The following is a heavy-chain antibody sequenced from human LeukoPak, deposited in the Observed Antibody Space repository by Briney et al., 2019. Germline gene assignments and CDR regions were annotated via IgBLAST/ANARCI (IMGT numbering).Heavy chain of an antibody. D-gene: IGHD3-22*01. J-gene: IGHJ4*02. CDR2: INHSGST. V-gene: IGHV4-34*01. Sequence: SETLSLTCAVYGGSFSGYYWSWIRQPPGKGLEWIGEINHSGSTNYNPSLKSRVTISVDTSKNQFSLKLSSVTAADTAVYYCARAYYDSSGYDYSRAYYFDYWGQGTLVTVSS. CDR3: ARAYYDSSGYDYSRAYYFDY. CDR1: GGSFSGYY.